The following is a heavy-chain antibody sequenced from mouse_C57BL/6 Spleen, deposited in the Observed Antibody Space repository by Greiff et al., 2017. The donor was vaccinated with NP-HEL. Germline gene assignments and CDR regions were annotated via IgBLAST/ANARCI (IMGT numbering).Heavy chain of an antibody. V-gene: IGHV1-22*01. CDR3: APDGSRGAWFAY. CDR1: GYTFTDYN. Sequence: EVQLQQSGPELVKPGASVKLSCTASGYTFTDYNMHWVKQSPGKSLEWIGNINPNSGGTSYNQKFKGKATLTVNKSSSTAYMELLSRTSEDSAVYYWAPDGSRGAWFAYWGQGTLVTVSA. J-gene: IGHJ3*01. CDR2: INPNSGGT. D-gene: IGHD1-1*01.